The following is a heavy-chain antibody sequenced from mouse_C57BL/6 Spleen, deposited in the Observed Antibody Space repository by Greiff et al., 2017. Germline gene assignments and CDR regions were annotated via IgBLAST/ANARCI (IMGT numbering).Heavy chain of an antibody. CDR2: IDPADGDT. J-gene: IGHJ1*03. Sequence: VQLQQSGAELVRPGASVKLSCTASGFNIKDYYMHWVKQRPEQGLEWIGRIDPADGDTEYAPKFQGKATMTADTSSNTAYLQLSSLTSEDTAVXYCTPHYYGSSYRYFDVWGTGTTVTVSS. CDR1: GFNIKDYY. CDR3: TPHYYGSSYRYFDV. V-gene: IGHV14-1*01. D-gene: IGHD1-1*01.